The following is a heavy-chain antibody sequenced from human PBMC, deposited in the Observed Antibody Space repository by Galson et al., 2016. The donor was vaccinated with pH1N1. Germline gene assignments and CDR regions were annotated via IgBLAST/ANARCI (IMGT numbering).Heavy chain of an antibody. J-gene: IGHJ4*02. CDR2: IYPDDSDT. Sequence: QSGAEVKKPGESLKISCKGSGYRFASQWIGWVRQMPGKGLEWMGIIYPDDSDTRYSPSFQGQVTISVDKSFSTASLQWSSLKASDTAMYYCATSRSIAGIHFDYWGQGTLVTVSS. CDR1: GYRFASQW. D-gene: IGHD1-20*01. V-gene: IGHV5-51*03. CDR3: ATSRSIAGIHFDY.